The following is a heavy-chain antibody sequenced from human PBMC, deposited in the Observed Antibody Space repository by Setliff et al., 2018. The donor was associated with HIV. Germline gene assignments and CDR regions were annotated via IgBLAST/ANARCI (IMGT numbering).Heavy chain of an antibody. CDR1: GYTFTSYD. J-gene: IGHJ4*02. D-gene: IGHD3-22*01. CDR3: APDPADYDSRGTGY. Sequence: ASVKVSCKASGYTFTSYDINWVRQATGQGLEWMGWMNPNSGNTGSAQKFQGRVTMTRNTSISTAYMELSSLRSEDTAVYYCAPDPADYDSRGTGYWGQGTLVTVSS. V-gene: IGHV1-8*02. CDR2: MNPNSGNT.